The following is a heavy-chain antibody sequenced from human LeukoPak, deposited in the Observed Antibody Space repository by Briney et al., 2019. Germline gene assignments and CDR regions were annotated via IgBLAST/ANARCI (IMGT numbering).Heavy chain of an antibody. CDR2: ISGSGGST. CDR3: AKSSSGWYGYYMDV. J-gene: IGHJ6*03. V-gene: IGHV3-23*01. D-gene: IGHD6-19*01. Sequence: GGSLRLSCAASGFTFSSYAMSWVRQAPAKGLEWGSAISGSGGSTYYADSVKGRFTNSRYNSKNTLYLKMNSLRAEDTAVYYCAKSSSGWYGYYMDVWGKGTTVTVSS. CDR1: GFTFSSYA.